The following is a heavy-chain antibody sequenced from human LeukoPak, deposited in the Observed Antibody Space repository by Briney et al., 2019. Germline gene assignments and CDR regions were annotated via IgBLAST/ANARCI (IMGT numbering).Heavy chain of an antibody. D-gene: IGHD2-15*01. V-gene: IGHV3-21*01. CDR3: ARAGYCSGGSCYFPNVFDY. CDR2: IRSSSSYI. Sequence: GGSLRLSCAASGFTFSSYSMNWVRQAPGKGLEWVSSIRSSSSYIYYADSVKGRFTISRDNAKNSLYLRMNSLRAEDTAVYYCARAGYCSGGSCYFPNVFDYWGQGTLVTVSS. J-gene: IGHJ4*02. CDR1: GFTFSSYS.